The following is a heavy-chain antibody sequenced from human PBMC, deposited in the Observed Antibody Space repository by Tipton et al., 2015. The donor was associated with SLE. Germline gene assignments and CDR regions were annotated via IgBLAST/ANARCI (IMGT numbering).Heavy chain of an antibody. V-gene: IGHV4-34*01. D-gene: IGHD4-11*01. CDR3: ARDLYPYSANNWFDP. J-gene: IGHJ5*02. CDR2: INHSGNT. CDR1: GGSFSGYY. Sequence: TLSLTCAVYGGSFSGYYWSWIRQPPGKGLEWIGEINHSGNTHYNPSLESRVTMSVDKSQNQFSLTLNSVTAADTAVYYCARDLYPYSANNWFDPWGQGTLVTVSS.